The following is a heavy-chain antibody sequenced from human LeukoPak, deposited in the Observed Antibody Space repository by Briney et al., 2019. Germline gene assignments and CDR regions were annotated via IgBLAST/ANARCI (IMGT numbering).Heavy chain of an antibody. D-gene: IGHD5-18*01. CDR2: ISYTGST. CDR1: GGYISSSSYY. J-gene: IGHJ4*02. Sequence: SETLSLTCTVSGGYISSSSYYWGSIRQPPGKGLEWIGSISYTGSTYYNPSLKSRVSISADTSKNQFSLKLSSVTAADTAIYYCARSFGYSYGLPFHYWGQGNVDTLFS. V-gene: IGHV4-39*01. CDR3: ARSFGYSYGLPFHY.